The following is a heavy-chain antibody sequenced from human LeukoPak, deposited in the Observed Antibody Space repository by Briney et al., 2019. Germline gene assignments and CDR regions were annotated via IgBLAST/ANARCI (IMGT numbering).Heavy chain of an antibody. J-gene: IGHJ4*02. V-gene: IGHV4-61*02. CDR1: SGSISSGSYY. Sequence: SQTLSLTCTVSSGSISSGSYYWSWIRQPAGKGLEWIGRIYTSGRTDYNPSLKSRVTISVDTSKNQFSLKLSSVTAADTAVYYCARGRGSLTYWGQGTLATVSS. CDR3: ARGRGSLTY. CDR2: IYTSGRT. D-gene: IGHD3-10*01.